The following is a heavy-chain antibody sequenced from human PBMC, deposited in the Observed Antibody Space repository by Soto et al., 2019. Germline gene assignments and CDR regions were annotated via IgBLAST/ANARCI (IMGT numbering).Heavy chain of an antibody. D-gene: IGHD2-21*01. CDR1: GGSIRSSGYY. CDR2: IFNSGGT. J-gene: IGHJ4*02. Sequence: QVQLQESGPGLVKPSQTLSLTCTVSGGSIRSSGYYWSWIRQHPGKGLEWIGYIFNSGGTDYNPSLKSRVTMSMDSSKNQFSLNLSSVTAADTAVYYCASFISYFNPDYWGQGTLVTVSS. CDR3: ASFISYFNPDY. V-gene: IGHV4-31*03.